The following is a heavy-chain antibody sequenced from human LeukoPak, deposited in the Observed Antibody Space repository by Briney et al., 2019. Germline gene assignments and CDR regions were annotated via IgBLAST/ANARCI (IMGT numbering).Heavy chain of an antibody. V-gene: IGHV1-69*01. D-gene: IGHD7-27*01. J-gene: IGHJ4*02. CDR3: ASYLQNWGEWNFDY. CDR2: IIPIFGTA. Sequence: SVKVSCKASGGTFSSYAISWVRQAPGQGLEWMGGIIPIFGTADYAQKFQGRVTITADESTSTAYMELSSLRSEDTAVYYCASYLQNWGEWNFDYWGQGTLVTVSS. CDR1: GGTFSSYA.